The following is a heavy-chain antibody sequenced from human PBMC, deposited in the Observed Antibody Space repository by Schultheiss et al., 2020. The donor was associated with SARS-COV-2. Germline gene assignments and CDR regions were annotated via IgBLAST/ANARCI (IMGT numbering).Heavy chain of an antibody. J-gene: IGHJ6*03. CDR2: IYYSGST. CDR3: ARGGSGSYSSYYYYYYMDV. D-gene: IGHD3-10*01. V-gene: IGHV4-59*01. Sequence: SCTVSGGSISSYYWSWIRQPPGKGLEWIGSIYYSGSTYYNPSLKSRVTISVDTSKNQFSLKLSSVTAADTAVYYCARGGSGSYSSYYYYYYMDVWGKGTTVTVSS. CDR1: GGSISSYY.